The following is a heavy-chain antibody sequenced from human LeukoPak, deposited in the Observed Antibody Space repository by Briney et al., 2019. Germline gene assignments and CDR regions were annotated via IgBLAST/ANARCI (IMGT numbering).Heavy chain of an antibody. Sequence: GGSLRLSCAASGFTFSSYAMSWVRQATGKALECVSAISGSGGSTYYADSVKGRFTISRDNSKNTLYLQMNSLRAEDTAVYYCANLYCSGGSCYSGGWFDPWGQGTLVTVSS. CDR2: ISGSGGST. J-gene: IGHJ5*02. D-gene: IGHD2-15*01. CDR3: ANLYCSGGSCYSGGWFDP. V-gene: IGHV3-23*01. CDR1: GFTFSSYA.